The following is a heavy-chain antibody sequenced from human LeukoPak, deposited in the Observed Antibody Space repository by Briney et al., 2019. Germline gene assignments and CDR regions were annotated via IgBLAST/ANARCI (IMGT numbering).Heavy chain of an antibody. CDR3: ASAGGNYVDY. V-gene: IGHV3-66*01. D-gene: IGHD4-23*01. CDR2: IYSGGST. Sequence: GGSLRLSCAAFGFTVSSNYMSWVRQAPGKGLEWVSVIYSGGSTYYADSVKGRFTISRDNSKNTLYLQMNSLRAEDTAVYYCASAGGNYVDYWGQGTLVTVSS. J-gene: IGHJ4*02. CDR1: GFTVSSNY.